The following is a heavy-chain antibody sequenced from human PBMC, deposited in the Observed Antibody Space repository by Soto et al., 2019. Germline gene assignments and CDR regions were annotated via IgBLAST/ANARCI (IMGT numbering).Heavy chain of an antibody. CDR1: GGSISSGGYS. D-gene: IGHD5-18*01. CDR3: ARDRGYSYGYFDP. Sequence: SETLSLTCAVSGGSISSGGYSWSWIRQPPGKGLEWIGYIYHSGSTYYNPSLKSRVTISVDRSKNQFSLKLSSVTAADTAVYYCARDRGYSYGYFDPWGQGTLVTVSS. CDR2: IYHSGST. J-gene: IGHJ5*02. V-gene: IGHV4-30-2*01.